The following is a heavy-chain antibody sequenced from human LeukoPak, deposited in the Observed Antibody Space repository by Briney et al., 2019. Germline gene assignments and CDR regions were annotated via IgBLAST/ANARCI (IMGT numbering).Heavy chain of an antibody. V-gene: IGHV3-21*01. CDR3: AKGLHSSGLGVPY. D-gene: IGHD3-22*01. CDR1: GFTFSSYS. CDR2: ISSSSSYI. J-gene: IGHJ4*02. Sequence: GGSLRLSCAASGFTFSSYSMNWVRQAPGKGLEWVSSISSSSSYIYYADSVKGRFTISRDDSKNTLYLQMNSLRADDTAMYYCAKGLHSSGLGVPYWGQGTLVTVSS.